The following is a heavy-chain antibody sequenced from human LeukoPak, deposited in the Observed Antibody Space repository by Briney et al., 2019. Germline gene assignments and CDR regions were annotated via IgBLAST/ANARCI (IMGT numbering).Heavy chain of an antibody. CDR3: AREPIFSGYYYRTFDAFDI. Sequence: ASVKVSCKASGYTFTSYYMHWVRQAPGQGLEWMGIINPSGGSTSYAQKFQGRVTMTRDMSTSTVYMELSSLRSEDTAVYYCAREPIFSGYYYRTFDAFDIWGQGTMVTVSS. CDR1: GYTFTSYY. D-gene: IGHD3-22*01. V-gene: IGHV1-46*01. CDR2: INPSGGST. J-gene: IGHJ3*02.